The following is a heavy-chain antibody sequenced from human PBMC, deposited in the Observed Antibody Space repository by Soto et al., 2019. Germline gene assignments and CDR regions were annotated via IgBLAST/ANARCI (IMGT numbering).Heavy chain of an antibody. Sequence: GESLKISCKASAYNFNNYWIVWVRQMPEKGLERMGFIYPDDSDTKYSPSFQGQVTISVDKSITTASLQWSSLKASDTAMYYCARIPFAATGFYFDYWAQGTLVTVSS. CDR3: ARIPFAATGFYFDY. D-gene: IGHD6-13*01. CDR2: IYPDDSDT. CDR1: AYNFNNYW. V-gene: IGHV5-51*01. J-gene: IGHJ4*02.